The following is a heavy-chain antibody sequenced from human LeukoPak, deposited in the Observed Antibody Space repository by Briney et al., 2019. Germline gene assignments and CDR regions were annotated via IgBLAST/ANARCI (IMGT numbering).Heavy chain of an antibody. J-gene: IGHJ4*02. CDR2: IYYSGNT. V-gene: IGHV4-39*01. CDR1: GGSISSSSYY. D-gene: IGHD3-22*01. Sequence: SETLSLTCTVSGGSISSSSYYWGWIRQPPGKGLEWIGSIYYSGNTYYNPSLKSRVTISVDTSKNQFSLKLRSVTAADTAVYYCASYYYDSSVYYGPFDYGGQGTLVTVSS. CDR3: ASYYYDSSVYYGPFDY.